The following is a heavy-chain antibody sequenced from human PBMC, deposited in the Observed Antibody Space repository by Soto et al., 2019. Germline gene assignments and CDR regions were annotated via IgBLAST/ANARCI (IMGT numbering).Heavy chain of an antibody. CDR2: ITFRGDNT. D-gene: IGHD1-1*01. V-gene: IGHV3-23*01. Sequence: EVQLLESGGGLVPPGGSLRLSCAACGFSFSSYAMSWFRQAPGEGLEWLAGITFRGDNTYYADSVKGRFTLSRDNSRNRLDLQMNSLKVEDTALYYCAKLGTMGVFDNWGQGTLLTVSS. J-gene: IGHJ4*02. CDR3: AKLGTMGVFDN. CDR1: GFSFSSYA.